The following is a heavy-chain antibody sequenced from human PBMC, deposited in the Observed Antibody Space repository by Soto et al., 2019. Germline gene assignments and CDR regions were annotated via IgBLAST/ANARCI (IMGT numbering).Heavy chain of an antibody. Sequence: PGGSLRLSCAASGFTFSSYGMHWVRQDPGKGLEWVAVISYDGSNKYYADSAKGRFTISRDNPKNTLYLQMNSLRAEDTAVYYCAKDLNYDFWSGYYTGTLGYWGQGTLVTVSS. J-gene: IGHJ4*02. CDR3: AKDLNYDFWSGYYTGTLGY. CDR2: ISYDGSNK. CDR1: GFTFSSYG. D-gene: IGHD3-3*01. V-gene: IGHV3-30*18.